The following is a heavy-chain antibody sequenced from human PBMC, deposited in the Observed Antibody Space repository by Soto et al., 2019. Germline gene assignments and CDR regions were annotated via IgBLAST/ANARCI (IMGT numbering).Heavy chain of an antibody. CDR2: INPSGGST. CDR3: ARGGLVGATGGPAFDI. CDR1: GYTFTSYY. D-gene: IGHD1-26*01. Sequence: ASVKVSCKASGYTFTSYYMHWVRQAPGQGLEWMGIINPSGGSTSYAQKFQGRVTMTRDTSTSTAYMELRSLRSDDTAVYYCARGGLVGATGGPAFDIWGQGTMVTVSS. J-gene: IGHJ3*02. V-gene: IGHV1-46*01.